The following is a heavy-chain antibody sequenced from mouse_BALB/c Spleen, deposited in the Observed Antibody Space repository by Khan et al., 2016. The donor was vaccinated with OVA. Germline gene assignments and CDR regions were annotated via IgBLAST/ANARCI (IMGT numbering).Heavy chain of an antibody. V-gene: IGHV1S135*01. CDR3: ARHGSTSWFAY. CDR1: GYSFSTYY. J-gene: IGHJ3*01. D-gene: IGHD1-1*01. CDR2: IDPFSGGA. Sequence: IQLVQSGPELMKPGASVKISCKASGYSFSTYYIHWVTRSHGKTLEWIGYIDPFSGGATYNQKFKGKATLTVDKSSSTAYMHLTSLTSEDSAVYCCARHGSTSWFAYWGQGTLVTVSA.